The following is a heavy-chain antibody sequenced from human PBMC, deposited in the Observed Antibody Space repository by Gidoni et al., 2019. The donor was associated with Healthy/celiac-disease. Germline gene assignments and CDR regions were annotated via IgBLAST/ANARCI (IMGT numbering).Heavy chain of an antibody. D-gene: IGHD1-26*01. Sequence: EVQLVESGGGWVQHGRSLRLSCAASGLTFDDDAMHWVRQVPGKGLGWVSVISWNSGSIGYSDSVKGRFTISRDNAKNSLYLQMNSLRAEDTALYYCAKEGGDRSAFDYWGQGTLVTVSS. CDR2: ISWNSGSI. J-gene: IGHJ4*02. V-gene: IGHV3-9*01. CDR3: AKEGGDRSAFDY. CDR1: GLTFDDDA.